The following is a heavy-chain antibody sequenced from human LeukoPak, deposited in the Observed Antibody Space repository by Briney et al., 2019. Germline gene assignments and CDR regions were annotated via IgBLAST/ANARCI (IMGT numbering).Heavy chain of an antibody. CDR2: IYTSGST. Sequence: SETLSLTCTVSGGSISSGNYYWSWIRQPAGKGLEWIGRIYTSGSTNYNPSLKSRVSISVDTSKNQFSLKLSSVTAADTAVYYCARNIPARPQDYWGQGTLVTVSS. CDR3: ARNIPARPQDY. CDR1: GGSISSGNYY. J-gene: IGHJ4*02. V-gene: IGHV4-61*02. D-gene: IGHD6-6*01.